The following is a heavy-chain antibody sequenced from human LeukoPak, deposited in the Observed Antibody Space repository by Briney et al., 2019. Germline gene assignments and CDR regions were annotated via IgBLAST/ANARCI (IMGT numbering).Heavy chain of an antibody. CDR2: IRYDGSNK. CDR1: GFTFSSYG. D-gene: IGHD3-3*01. J-gene: IGHJ5*02. V-gene: IGHV3-30*02. CDR3: AKSTGAFTVFGVAPIGP. Sequence: GGSLRLSCAASGFTFSSYGMHWVRQAPGKGLEWVAFIRYDGSNKYYADSVKGRFTIFRDNSENMLYLQMNSLRAEDTAVYYCAKSTGAFTVFGVAPIGPWGQGTLVTVSS.